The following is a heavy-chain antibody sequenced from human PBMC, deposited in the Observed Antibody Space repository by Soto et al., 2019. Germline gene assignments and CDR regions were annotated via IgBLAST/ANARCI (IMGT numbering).Heavy chain of an antibody. CDR2: IWYDGSNK. V-gene: IGHV3-33*01. CDR1: GFTFSSYG. D-gene: IGHD3-10*01. CDR3: ARGSYYGSGSYYPPFDD. J-gene: IGHJ4*02. Sequence: QVQPVESGGGVVQPGRSLRLSCAASGFTFSSYGMHWVRQAPGKGLEWVAVIWYDGSNKYYADSVKGRLTISRDNSKDTLYLQMNSLRAEDTAVYYCARGSYYGSGSYYPPFDDWGQGTLVTVSS.